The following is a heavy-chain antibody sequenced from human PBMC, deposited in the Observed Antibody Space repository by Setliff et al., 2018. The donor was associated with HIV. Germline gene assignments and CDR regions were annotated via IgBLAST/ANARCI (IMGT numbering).Heavy chain of an antibody. CDR3: ARGVAAAATHDAFDI. CDR1: GGSISSSNW. Sequence: PSETLSLTCAVSGGSISSSNWWSWVRQPPGEGLEWIGEIYHSGSTNYNPSLKSRVTISVDKSKNQFSLKLSSVTAADTAVYYCARGVAAAATHDAFDIWGQGTMVTVSS. CDR2: IYHSGST. D-gene: IGHD6-25*01. V-gene: IGHV4-4*02. J-gene: IGHJ3*02.